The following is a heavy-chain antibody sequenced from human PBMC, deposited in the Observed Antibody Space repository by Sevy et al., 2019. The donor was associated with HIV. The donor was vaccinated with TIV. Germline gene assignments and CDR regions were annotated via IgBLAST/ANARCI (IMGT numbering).Heavy chain of an antibody. J-gene: IGHJ3*02. CDR1: GGSFSGYY. CDR3: ARHCGSTSCPHAFDI. Sequence: SETLSLTCAVYGGSFSGYYWSWIRQPPGKGLEWIGKINHSGSTNYNPSLKSRVTISVDTSKNQFSLKLSSVTAADTAVYYCARHCGSTSCPHAFDIWGQGTMVTVSS. CDR2: INHSGST. D-gene: IGHD2-2*01. V-gene: IGHV4-34*01.